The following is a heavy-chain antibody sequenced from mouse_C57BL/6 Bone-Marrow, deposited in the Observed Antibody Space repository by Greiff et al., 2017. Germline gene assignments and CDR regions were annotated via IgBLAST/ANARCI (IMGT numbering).Heavy chain of an antibody. CDR2: INPYNGGT. V-gene: IGHV1-19*01. Sequence: VQLQQSGPVLVKPGASVKMSCKASGYTFTDYYMNWVKQSHGKSLEWIGVINPYNGGTSYNQKFKGKATLTVDQSSSTAYMELNSLTAEDSAVYDCARGGGMDYWGQGTSVTVSS. CDR3: ARGGGMDY. J-gene: IGHJ4*01. CDR1: GYTFTDYY.